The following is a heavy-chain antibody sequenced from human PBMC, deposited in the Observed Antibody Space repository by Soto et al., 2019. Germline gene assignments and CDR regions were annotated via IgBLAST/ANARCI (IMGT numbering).Heavy chain of an antibody. J-gene: IGHJ4*02. V-gene: IGHV3-53*01. CDR1: GFTVSGDY. Sequence: SLRLSCAASGFTVSGDYVSWVRQAPGKGLECVSVIHFGGNTYYADSVKGRSTVSRDNSKNTLYLQMNSLRVEDTAIYFCTKVSPQWLVHDYWGQGTLVTVSS. CDR3: TKVSPQWLVHDY. CDR2: IHFGGNT. D-gene: IGHD6-19*01.